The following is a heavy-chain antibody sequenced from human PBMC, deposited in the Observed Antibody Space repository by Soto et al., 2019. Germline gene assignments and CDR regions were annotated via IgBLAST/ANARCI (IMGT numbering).Heavy chain of an antibody. CDR1: GGSFSGYQ. J-gene: IGHJ6*03. CDR2: INDSGNI. V-gene: IGHV4-34*01. D-gene: IGHD3-10*01. Sequence: QVQLQQWGAGLLKPSETLSLTCAVYGGSFSGYQWSWIRQTPGKGLEWIGEINDSGNINYNPSLKSRVTTLLYKPKKQISLKLSSVTAAESAVYYCARGLVLWFGELTRRGGYYYYVDVWGKATAVTVSS. CDR3: ARGLVLWFGELTRRGGYYYYVDV.